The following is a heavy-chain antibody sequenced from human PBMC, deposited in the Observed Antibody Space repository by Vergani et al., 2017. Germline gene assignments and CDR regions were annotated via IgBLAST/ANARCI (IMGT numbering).Heavy chain of an antibody. V-gene: IGHV3-23*01. Sequence: EAQLLESGGGLVQPGGSLRLSCVASGFPFSSHGMRWVRQTPGKGPEWVSCISSGGDYTYYSDSVKGRFSVSRDNSKNTLYLQINSLRAEDTAVYFCAKIRGVARWAFDIWGRGTMVTVSS. D-gene: IGHD4-23*01. CDR1: GFPFSSHG. J-gene: IGHJ3*02. CDR3: AKIRGVARWAFDI. CDR2: ISSGGDYT.